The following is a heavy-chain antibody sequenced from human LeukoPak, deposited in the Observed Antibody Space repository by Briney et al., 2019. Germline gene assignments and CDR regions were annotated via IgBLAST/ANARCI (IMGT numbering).Heavy chain of an antibody. CDR3: ARSSYYYAVDV. J-gene: IGHJ6*02. CDR2: IYYTGST. V-gene: IGHV4-39*01. D-gene: IGHD6-13*01. Sequence: SETLSITCTVSGGSISSSSYYWGWIRQPPGKGLEWIGNIYYTGSTYHNPSFESRVTMSVDTSNNQFSLRLSSVTAADTAVYYCARSSYYYAVDVWGQGTTVTVSS. CDR1: GGSISSSSYY.